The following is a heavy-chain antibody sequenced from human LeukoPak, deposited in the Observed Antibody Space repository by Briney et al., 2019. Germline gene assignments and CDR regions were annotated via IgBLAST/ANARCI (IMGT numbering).Heavy chain of an antibody. Sequence: PGGSLRLSCAASEFTFDDYGMSWVRQAPGKRLEWVSGINWNGGSTGYADSVKGRFTISRDNAKNSLYLQMNSLRAEDTALYYCASITIFGVASLWGQGTLVTVSS. V-gene: IGHV3-20*04. CDR2: INWNGGST. D-gene: IGHD3-3*01. CDR3: ASITIFGVASL. J-gene: IGHJ4*02. CDR1: EFTFDDYG.